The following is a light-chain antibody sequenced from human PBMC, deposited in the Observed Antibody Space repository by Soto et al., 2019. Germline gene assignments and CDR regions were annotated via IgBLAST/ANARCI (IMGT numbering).Light chain of an antibody. CDR1: QSVSSN. CDR3: QQYNNWPPKRT. V-gene: IGKV3-15*01. J-gene: IGKJ1*01. CDR2: GAS. Sequence: EIVMTQSPATLPVSPGXRATLSCRASQSVSSNLAWYQQKPGQAPRLLIYGASTRATGIPARFSGSGSGTELTLTISSLQSEDFAVYYCQQYNNWPPKRTFDQGTKVDIK.